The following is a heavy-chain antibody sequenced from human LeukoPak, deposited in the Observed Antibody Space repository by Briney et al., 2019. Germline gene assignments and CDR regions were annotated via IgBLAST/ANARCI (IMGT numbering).Heavy chain of an antibody. CDR1: GFTFSSYG. V-gene: IGHV3-23*01. D-gene: IGHD5-12*01. J-gene: IGHJ4*02. CDR3: ARGPSGYHNT. Sequence: GGSLRLSCAASGFTFSSYGMNWVRQAPGKGLEWVSAISGTGGSTYYADSVKGRFTISRDNSKNTLYLQMNSLRAEDTAVYYCARGPSGYHNTGGQGTLVTVSS. CDR2: ISGTGGST.